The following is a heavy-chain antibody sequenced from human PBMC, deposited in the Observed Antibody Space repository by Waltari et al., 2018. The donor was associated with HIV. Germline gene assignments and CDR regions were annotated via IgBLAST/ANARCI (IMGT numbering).Heavy chain of an antibody. CDR3: ARDYDSNGMYYFDY. D-gene: IGHD3-22*01. V-gene: IGHV1-2*02. Sequence: QVQLLQSGAEVKKPGASVKVSCKASGYTFTDYYMHWVRQAPGQGPEWSGWINHNRGDTNDAQKFQGRGTMSRETSITTAYMERSRLRSDDTAVYFCARDYDSNGMYYFDYWGQGTMVTVSS. CDR2: INHNRGDT. CDR1: GYTFTDYY. J-gene: IGHJ4*02.